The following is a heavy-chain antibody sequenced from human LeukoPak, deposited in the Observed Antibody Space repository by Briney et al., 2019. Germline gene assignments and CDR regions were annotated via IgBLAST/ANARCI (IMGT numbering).Heavy chain of an antibody. CDR2: IYYSGST. Sequence: SQTLSLTCTGSGGSICSGDYYWSWIRQPPGKVLELSGYIYYSGSTYYNPSRNSRITITVDRSKNQFYLKLSSVTAADTAVYYCARVPWQWLVRGAFDIWGQGTMVTVSS. CDR1: GGSICSGDYY. D-gene: IGHD6-19*01. CDR3: ARVPWQWLVRGAFDI. V-gene: IGHV4-30-4*08. J-gene: IGHJ3*02.